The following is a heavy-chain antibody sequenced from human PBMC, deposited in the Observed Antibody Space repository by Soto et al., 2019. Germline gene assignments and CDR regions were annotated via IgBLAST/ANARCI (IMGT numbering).Heavy chain of an antibody. CDR2: IGPDGTST. J-gene: IGHJ5*02. V-gene: IGHV3-74*01. Sequence: PGGSLRLSCAVSGDTFRNYWMHWVRQVPGKGLLWVSRIGPDGTSTKYADSVKGRFTISRSNPENTLYLQMNSLRAEDTGVYYCVREVIAVLGSIRWFDPWGQGTLVTVSS. CDR3: VREVIAVLGSIRWFDP. D-gene: IGHD6-19*01. CDR1: GDTFRNYW.